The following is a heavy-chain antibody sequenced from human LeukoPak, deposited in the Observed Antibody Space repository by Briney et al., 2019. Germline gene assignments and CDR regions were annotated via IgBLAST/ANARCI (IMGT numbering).Heavy chain of an antibody. J-gene: IGHJ4*02. CDR1: GGTFSSYA. CDR2: IIPIFGTA. CDR3: ASNPGIAAAGFDY. Sequence: EASVKVSCKASGGTFSSYAISWVRQAPGQGLEWMGGIIPIFGTANYAQKFQGRVTITADKSTSTAYMELSSLRSEDTAVYYCASNPGIAAAGFDYWGQGTLVTVSP. V-gene: IGHV1-69*06. D-gene: IGHD6-13*01.